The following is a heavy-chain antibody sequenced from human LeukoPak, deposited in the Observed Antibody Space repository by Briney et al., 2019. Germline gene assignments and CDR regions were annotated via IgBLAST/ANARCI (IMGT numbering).Heavy chain of an antibody. CDR1: GNIVSSNSAA. V-gene: IGHV6-1*01. Sequence: SQTLSLTCAISGNIVSSNSAAWDWIRQSPSRGLEWLGRTYYRSKWYNDYAVSVKSRITINPDTSKNQFSLQLNSVTPEDTAVYYCARWVGATQAFDYWGQGTLVTVSS. J-gene: IGHJ4*02. CDR2: TYYRSKWYN. CDR3: ARWVGATQAFDY. D-gene: IGHD1-26*01.